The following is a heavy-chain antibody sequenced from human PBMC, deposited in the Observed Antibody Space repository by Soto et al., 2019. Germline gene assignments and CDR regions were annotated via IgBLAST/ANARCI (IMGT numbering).Heavy chain of an antibody. Sequence: SETLSLTCTVSGGSISNYFCNWIRQPAGKGLEWIGRIDNSGSTNYNPSLKSRITMSADTSRNQFSLKLNSVTAADTAVYYCASGGQDFWSGPFDYCGQGALVIVSS. V-gene: IGHV4-4*07. CDR1: GGSISNYF. J-gene: IGHJ4*02. CDR2: IDNSGST. D-gene: IGHD3-3*01. CDR3: ASGGQDFWSGPFDY.